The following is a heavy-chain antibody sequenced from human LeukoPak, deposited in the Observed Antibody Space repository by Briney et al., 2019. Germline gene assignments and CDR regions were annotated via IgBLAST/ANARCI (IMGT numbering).Heavy chain of an antibody. CDR1: GYTFTSYA. CDR3: ARVPQEWLLESDFDY. V-gene: IGHV7-4-1*02. J-gene: IGHJ4*02. CDR2: INTNTGNP. Sequence: ASVKVSCKASGYTFTSYAMNWVRQAPGQGLEWMGWINTNTGNPTYAQGFTGRFVFSLDTSVSTAYLQISSLKAEDTAVYYCARVPQEWLLESDFDYWGQGTLVTVSS. D-gene: IGHD6-19*01.